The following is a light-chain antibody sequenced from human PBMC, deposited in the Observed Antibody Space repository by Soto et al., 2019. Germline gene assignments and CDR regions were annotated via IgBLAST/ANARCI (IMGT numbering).Light chain of an antibody. CDR3: AAWDDSLNGSYV. Sequence: QSGLTQPPSASGTPGQRVTISCSGSSSNIGRNTVNWYQQLPGTAPKRLIYSNSQRPSGVPDRFSGSKSGTSACLAISGLQSEDGADYYCAAWDDSLNGSYVFGTGTQLTVL. V-gene: IGLV1-44*01. J-gene: IGLJ1*01. CDR1: SSNIGRNT. CDR2: SNS.